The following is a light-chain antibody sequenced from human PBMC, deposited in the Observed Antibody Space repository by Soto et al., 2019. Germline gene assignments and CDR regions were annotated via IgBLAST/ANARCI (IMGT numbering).Light chain of an antibody. CDR3: QQYGSSPLFT. Sequence: EIVLTQSPGTLSLSPGERATLSCRASQSVSSSYLAWYQQKPGQAPRLLIYGASSRATGIPDRFSGSGSGTDFTLTISRLEPEDFAVYYCQQYGSSPLFTFGSGTNVDIK. J-gene: IGKJ3*01. V-gene: IGKV3-20*01. CDR1: QSVSSSY. CDR2: GAS.